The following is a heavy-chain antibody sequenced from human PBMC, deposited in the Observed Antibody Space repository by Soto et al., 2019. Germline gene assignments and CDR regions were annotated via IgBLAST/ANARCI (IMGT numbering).Heavy chain of an antibody. Sequence: GESLKISCKGSGYSFTSYWISWVRQMPGKGLEWMGRIDPSNSYTNYSPSFQGHVTISADKSISTAYLQWSSLKASDTAMYYCARHYYDSSGYYYFGYWGQGTLVTVSS. CDR1: GYSFTSYW. CDR2: IDPSNSYT. CDR3: ARHYYDSSGYYYFGY. D-gene: IGHD3-22*01. V-gene: IGHV5-10-1*01. J-gene: IGHJ4*02.